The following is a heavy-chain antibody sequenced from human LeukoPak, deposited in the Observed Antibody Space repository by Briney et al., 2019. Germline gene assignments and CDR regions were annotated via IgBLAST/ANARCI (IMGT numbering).Heavy chain of an antibody. CDR3: ARDYYDSRGEAFDI. D-gene: IGHD3-22*01. Sequence: SETLSLTCTVSGDSIGSHYWSWIRQPPGKGLEWIGYIFYVGSTNYNPSLKSRVTISVDTSKNQFSLKLNSVTAADTAVYYCARDYYDSRGEAFDIWGQGTMATVSS. CDR1: GDSIGSHY. J-gene: IGHJ3*02. V-gene: IGHV4-59*11. CDR2: IFYVGST.